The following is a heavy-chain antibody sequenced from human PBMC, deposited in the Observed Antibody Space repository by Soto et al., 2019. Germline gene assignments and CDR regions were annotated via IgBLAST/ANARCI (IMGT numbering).Heavy chain of an antibody. Sequence: SVKVSCKAYGVTFSIYAISCVRQAPGQGLEWMGGIIPIFGTANYAQKFQGRVTITADESTSTAYMELSSLRSEDTAVYYCARVKVVPAAAYYYYGMDVWGQGTTVTVSS. CDR2: IIPIFGTA. V-gene: IGHV1-69*13. CDR3: ARVKVVPAAAYYYYGMDV. CDR1: GVTFSIYA. J-gene: IGHJ6*02. D-gene: IGHD2-2*01.